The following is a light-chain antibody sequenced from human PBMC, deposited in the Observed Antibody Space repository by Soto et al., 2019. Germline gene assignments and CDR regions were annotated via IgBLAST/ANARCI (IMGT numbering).Light chain of an antibody. V-gene: IGKV3-20*01. CDR1: QSVSSNY. CDR3: QQYGSSLLT. Sequence: EIVLTPSPGTLSLSPGERATLSCRASQSVSSNYLAWYQQKPGQAPRLLIYGASSRATGIPDRFSGSGSGTDFTLTISRLEPEDFAVYYCQQYGSSLLTFGGGTKVDI. J-gene: IGKJ4*01. CDR2: GAS.